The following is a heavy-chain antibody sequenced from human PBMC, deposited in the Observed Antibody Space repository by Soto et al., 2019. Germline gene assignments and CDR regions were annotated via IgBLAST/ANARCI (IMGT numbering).Heavy chain of an antibody. V-gene: IGHV3-15*01. CDR2: IKSKTDGGTT. Sequence: GGSLRLSCAASGFTFSNAWVSWVRQAPGKGLEWVGRIKSKTDGGTTDYAAPVKGRFTISRDDSKNMVFLQMKSLKIEDTDVYYCTTDDPINRNWGQGTLVTVSS. CDR1: GFTFSNAW. J-gene: IGHJ4*02. CDR3: TTDDPINRN.